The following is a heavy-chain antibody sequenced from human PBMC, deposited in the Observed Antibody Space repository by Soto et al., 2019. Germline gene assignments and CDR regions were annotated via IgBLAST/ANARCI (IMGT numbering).Heavy chain of an antibody. CDR1: GITFSKAW. J-gene: IGHJ6*02. Sequence: EVQLVESGGGLVKPGGSLRLSCAASGITFSKAWMNWVRQSPGKGLEWVGRIKSKSDGGTKDYAAPVKGRFTISRDDSKNTLCLQINSLKTEDTAVYYCTTNFYSDYGMDVWGQGTTVTVSS. CDR2: IKSKSDGGTK. D-gene: IGHD4-4*01. CDR3: TTNFYSDYGMDV. V-gene: IGHV3-15*01.